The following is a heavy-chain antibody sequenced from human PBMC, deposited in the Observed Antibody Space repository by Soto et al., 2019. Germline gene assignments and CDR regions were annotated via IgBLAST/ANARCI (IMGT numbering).Heavy chain of an antibody. D-gene: IGHD6-13*01. CDR3: AKGIAYSSSWGIDY. V-gene: IGHV3-30*18. Sequence: QVQLVESGGGVVQPGRSLRLSCAASGFSFSNYGMHWVRQAPGKGLEWVAVISYDGSNKYYADSVKGRFTISRDTSKNTLYLQINSLRAEDTAVYYCAKGIAYSSSWGIDYWGQGTLVTVS. CDR2: ISYDGSNK. J-gene: IGHJ4*02. CDR1: GFSFSNYG.